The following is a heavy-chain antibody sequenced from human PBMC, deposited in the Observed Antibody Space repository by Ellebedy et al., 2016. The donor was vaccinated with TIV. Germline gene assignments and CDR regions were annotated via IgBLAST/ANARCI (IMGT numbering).Heavy chain of an antibody. J-gene: IGHJ5*02. CDR2: IRGDGDGT. V-gene: IGHV3-74*01. Sequence: GESLKISCAASGFSFSTYWMHWVRQAPGKGLVWVSRIRGDGDGTSYADSVKGRFALSRDNAKNTLYLQMNSLTAEETAVYYCARDVDATGSTGAGTESWGQGTLVIVSS. D-gene: IGHD3-10*01. CDR1: GFSFSTYW. CDR3: ARDVDATGSTGAGTES.